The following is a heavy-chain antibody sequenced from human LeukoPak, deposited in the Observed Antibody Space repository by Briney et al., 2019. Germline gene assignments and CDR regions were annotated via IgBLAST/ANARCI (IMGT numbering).Heavy chain of an antibody. V-gene: IGHV4-34*01. CDR2: INHSGST. J-gene: IGHJ3*02. D-gene: IGHD3-22*01. CDR1: GGSFSGYY. CDR3: ARGRSYYDSSGYTDAFDI. Sequence: KASETLSLTCAVYGGSFSGYYWSWIRQPPGKGLEWIGEINHSGSTNYNPSLKSRVTISVDTSKNQFSLKLSSVTAADTAVYYCARGRSYYDSSGYTDAFDIWGQGTMVTVSS.